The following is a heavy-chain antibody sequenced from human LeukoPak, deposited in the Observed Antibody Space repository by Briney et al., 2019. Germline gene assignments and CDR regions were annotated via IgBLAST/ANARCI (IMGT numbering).Heavy chain of an antibody. CDR1: GYTFTSYG. D-gene: IGHD6-13*01. V-gene: IGHV1-18*01. J-gene: IGHJ6*02. CDR2: ISAYNGNT. Sequence: ASVKVSCKASGYTFTSYGISGVRQAPGQGLEWMGWISAYNGNTNYAQKLQGRVTMTTDTSTSTAYMELRSLRSDDTAVYYCARDRVGSSWYYYYYGMDVWGQGTTVTVSS. CDR3: ARDRVGSSWYYYYYGMDV.